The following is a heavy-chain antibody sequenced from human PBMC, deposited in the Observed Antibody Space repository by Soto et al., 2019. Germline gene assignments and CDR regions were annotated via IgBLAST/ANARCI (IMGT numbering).Heavy chain of an antibody. CDR2: IYHSGST. J-gene: IGHJ5*02. Sequence: SEALSLTCAGSGGSLISGGYSWSWIRQPPGKGLEWIGYIYHSGSTYYNPSLKSRVTISVDRSKNQFSLKLSSVTAADTAVYYCARVPDRWGQGTLVTVS. D-gene: IGHD2-2*01. CDR1: GGSLISGGYS. CDR3: ARVPDR. V-gene: IGHV4-30-2*01.